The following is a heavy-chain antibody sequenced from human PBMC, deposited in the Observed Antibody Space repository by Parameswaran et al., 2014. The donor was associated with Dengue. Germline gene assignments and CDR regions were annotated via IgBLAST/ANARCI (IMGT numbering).Heavy chain of an antibody. D-gene: IGHD3-22*01. Sequence: RWIRQPPGKGLEWIGRIYTSGSTNYNPSLKSRVTISVDTSKNQFSLKLSSVTAADTAVYYCASRRDYYDSSGYDYWGQGTLVTVSS. J-gene: IGHJ4*02. CDR3: ASRRDYYDSSGYDY. V-gene: IGHV4-61*02. CDR2: IYTSGST.